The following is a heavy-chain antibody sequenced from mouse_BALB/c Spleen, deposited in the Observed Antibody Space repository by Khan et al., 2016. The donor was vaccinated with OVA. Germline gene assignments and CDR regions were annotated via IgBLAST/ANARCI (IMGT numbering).Heavy chain of an antibody. CDR3: ARELFTTVVATPFAY. Sequence: EVQLVESGGGLVKPGGSLKLSCAASGFTFSNYAMSWVRQTPEKRLKWVATISSGGSYTYFPDSVQGRFTISRDNAKNTLSLQMSSLWSEDTAIYYCARELFTTVVATPFAYWGQGTLVTVSA. CDR2: ISSGGSYT. CDR1: GFTFSNYA. D-gene: IGHD1-1*01. J-gene: IGHJ3*01. V-gene: IGHV5-9-3*01.